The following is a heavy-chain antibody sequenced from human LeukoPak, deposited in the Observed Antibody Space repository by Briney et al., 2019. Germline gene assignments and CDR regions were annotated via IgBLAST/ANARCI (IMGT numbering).Heavy chain of an antibody. V-gene: IGHV3-48*01. CDR3: ARGGYCSSTSCYDRYYYYYMDV. D-gene: IGHD2-2*01. CDR2: LSSSSSNI. J-gene: IGHJ6*03. CDR1: GFTFSSYS. Sequence: GGSLRLSCAASGFTFSSYSMNWVRQAPGKGREWVSYLSSSSSNIYYAASVKGRFTISRDNAKNSLYLQMNSLRAEDTAVYYCARGGYCSSTSCYDRYYYYYMDVWGKGTTVTVSS.